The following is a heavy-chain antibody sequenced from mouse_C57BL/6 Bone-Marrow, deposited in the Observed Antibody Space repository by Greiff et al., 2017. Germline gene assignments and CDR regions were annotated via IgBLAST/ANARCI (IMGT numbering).Heavy chain of an antibody. CDR3: TKFITTVVEGAWFAY. CDR2: IYPGNSDT. J-gene: IGHJ3*01. V-gene: IGHV1-5*01. Sequence: EVQLQQSGTVLARPGASVKMSCKTSGFTFTSYWMHWVKQRPGQGLEWIGAIYPGNSDTSYNQKFKGKAKLTAVTSASTAYMELSSLTNEDSAVYCSTKFITTVVEGAWFAYWGQGTLVTVSA. D-gene: IGHD1-1*01. CDR1: GFTFTSYW.